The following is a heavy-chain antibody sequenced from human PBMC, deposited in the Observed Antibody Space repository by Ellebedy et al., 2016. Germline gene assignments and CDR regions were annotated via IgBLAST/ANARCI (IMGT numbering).Heavy chain of an antibody. D-gene: IGHD3-10*01. CDR3: ARGGEPMVRGILYYFDY. V-gene: IGHV3-7*01. J-gene: IGHJ4*02. CDR1: GFTFSSYW. CDR2: IKQDGSEK. Sequence: GESLKISCAASGFTFSSYWMSWVRQAPGKGLEWVANIKQDGSEKYYVDSVKGRFTISRDNAKNSLYLQMNSLRAEDTAVYYCARGGEPMVRGILYYFDYWGQGTLVTVSS.